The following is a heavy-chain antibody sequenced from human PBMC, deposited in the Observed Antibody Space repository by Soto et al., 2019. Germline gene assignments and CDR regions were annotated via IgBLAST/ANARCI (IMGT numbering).Heavy chain of an antibody. CDR2: INPSGGST. CDR3: ARGLRRGYSGYVSPRGGYYGMDV. Sequence: ASVKVSCKASGYTFTSYYMHWVRQAPGQGLEWMGIINPSGGSTSYAQKFQGRVTMTRDTSTSTVYMELSSLRPEDTAVYYCARGLRRGYSGYVSPRGGYYGMDVWG. J-gene: IGHJ6*02. CDR1: GYTFTSYY. D-gene: IGHD5-12*01. V-gene: IGHV1-46*01.